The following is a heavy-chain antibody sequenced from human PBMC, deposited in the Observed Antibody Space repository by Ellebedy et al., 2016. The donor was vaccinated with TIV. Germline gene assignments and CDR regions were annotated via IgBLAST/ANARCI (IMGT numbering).Heavy chain of an antibody. CDR3: AKDLGYTYSYGMDV. Sequence: SLKISCAASGFTFNDYAMHWVRQPPGKGLEWVSAISWNSGLITYADSVKGRFTISRDNAKNSLFLQMNSLRVEDTALYYCAKDLGYTYSYGMDVWGQGTTVTVSS. D-gene: IGHD6-13*01. CDR1: GFTFNDYA. CDR2: ISWNSGLI. J-gene: IGHJ6*02. V-gene: IGHV3-9*01.